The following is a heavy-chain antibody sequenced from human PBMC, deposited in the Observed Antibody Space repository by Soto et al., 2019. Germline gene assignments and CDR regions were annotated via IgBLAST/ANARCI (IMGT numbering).Heavy chain of an antibody. CDR1: GGSISSYY. V-gene: IGHV4-59*01. CDR2: IYYSGST. Sequence: SETLSLTCTVSGGSISSYYWSWMRQPPGKGLEWIGYIYYSGSTNYNPSLKSRVTISVDTSKNQFSLKLSSVTAADTAVYYCARDMSSSWYFHGMDVWGQGTTVTVYS. D-gene: IGHD6-13*01. CDR3: ARDMSSSWYFHGMDV. J-gene: IGHJ6*02.